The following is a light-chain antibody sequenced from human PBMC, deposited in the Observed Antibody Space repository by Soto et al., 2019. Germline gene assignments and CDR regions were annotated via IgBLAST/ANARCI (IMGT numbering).Light chain of an antibody. V-gene: IGLV2-14*01. J-gene: IGLJ1*01. Sequence: QSALTQPASVSGSPGQSITISCTGTSSDVGGYNSVSWYQQHPGKAPKVMIYDVSNRPSGISNRFSGSTSGDTASLTISGLQAEDEADYYCNSFTSSITYVFGTGTKLTVL. CDR1: SSDVGGYNS. CDR3: NSFTSSITYV. CDR2: DVS.